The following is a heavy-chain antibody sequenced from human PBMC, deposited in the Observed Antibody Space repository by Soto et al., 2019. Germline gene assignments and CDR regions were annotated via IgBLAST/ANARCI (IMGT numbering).Heavy chain of an antibody. Sequence: GGSLRLSCAASGFTFSNAWMNWVRQAPGKGLEWVGRIKSKTDGGTTDYAAPVKGRFTISRDDSKNTLYLQMNSLKTEDTAVYYCTTGRGYDPSRFDYWGQGTLVTVSS. CDR3: TTGRGYDPSRFDY. CDR2: IKSKTDGGTT. D-gene: IGHD5-12*01. V-gene: IGHV3-15*07. J-gene: IGHJ4*02. CDR1: GFTFSNAW.